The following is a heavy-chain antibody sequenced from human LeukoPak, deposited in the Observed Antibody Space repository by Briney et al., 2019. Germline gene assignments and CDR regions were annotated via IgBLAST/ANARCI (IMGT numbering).Heavy chain of an antibody. D-gene: IGHD2-21*02. CDR3: ARGGCGDSAAPLDD. CDR1: GYTFTSCY. Sequence: ASVKVSCKPSGYTFTSCYMHWVRQAPGQGLEWMGMINPSAGSTRYAQKFQGRVTMTTDTSTSTVYMELSSLRSEDTAVYYCARGGCGDSAAPLDDWGQGTLVPVSS. CDR2: INPSAGST. V-gene: IGHV1-46*01. J-gene: IGHJ4*02.